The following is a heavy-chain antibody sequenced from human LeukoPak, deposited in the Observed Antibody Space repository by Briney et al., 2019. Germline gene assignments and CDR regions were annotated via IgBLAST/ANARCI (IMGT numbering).Heavy chain of an antibody. V-gene: IGHV3-23*01. CDR1: GFTFSNYA. Sequence: GGSLRLSCAASGFTFSNYAMSWVRQAPGKGLGWVSSISGSGGSTYYADSVKGRFTISRDNSKNTLYLQMNSLRAEDTAVYYCAKGGKLVVPTYFDYWGQGTLVTVSS. CDR2: ISGSGGST. CDR3: AKGGKLVVPTYFDY. J-gene: IGHJ4*02. D-gene: IGHD2-2*01.